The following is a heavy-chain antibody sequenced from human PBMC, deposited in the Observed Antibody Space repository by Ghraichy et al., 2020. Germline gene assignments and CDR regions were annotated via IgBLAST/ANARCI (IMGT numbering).Heavy chain of an antibody. Sequence: GVLNISCAASGFTFNSYTINWVRQAPGKGLEWVSFISSSGSTIYYADSVKGRFTISRDNAKNSLYLLMNSLRDEDTAVYYCARGPIAVLYDPWYFDLWGRGTLVTVSS. CDR2: ISSSGSTI. V-gene: IGHV3-48*02. J-gene: IGHJ2*01. CDR1: GFTFNSYT. CDR3: ARGPIAVLYDPWYFDL. D-gene: IGHD3-3*01.